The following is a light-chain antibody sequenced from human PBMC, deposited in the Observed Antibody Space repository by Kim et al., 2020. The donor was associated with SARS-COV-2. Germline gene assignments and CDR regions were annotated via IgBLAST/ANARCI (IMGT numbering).Light chain of an antibody. V-gene: IGLV3-9*01. CDR3: QVWDNNTWV. J-gene: IGLJ3*02. CDR2: RDS. Sequence: SYELTQPLSVSVALGQTASITCGGDNIGSKHVHWYQQKAGQAPVLVIYRDSSRPAEIPERLSGSNSGNTATLPVSRAQPGDEADYYCQVWDNNTWVFGAG. CDR1: NIGSKH.